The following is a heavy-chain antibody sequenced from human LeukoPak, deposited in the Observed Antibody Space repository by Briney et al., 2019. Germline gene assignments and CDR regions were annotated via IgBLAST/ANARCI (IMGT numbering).Heavy chain of an antibody. Sequence: ASVKVSCKASGGTFSNYGISWVRQAPGQGLEWMGRIIPLFGATNYAQKFQGRVTITADESTSTAYMELSGLRSEDTAFYYCARGPPWKGYKHCPWGQGTLVTVSS. CDR1: GGTFSNYG. CDR2: IIPLFGAT. V-gene: IGHV1-69*13. J-gene: IGHJ5*01. D-gene: IGHD5-24*01. CDR3: ARGPPWKGYKHCP.